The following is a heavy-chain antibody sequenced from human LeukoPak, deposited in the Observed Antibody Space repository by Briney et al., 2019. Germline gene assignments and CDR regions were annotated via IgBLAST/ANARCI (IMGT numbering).Heavy chain of an antibody. Sequence: GGSLRLSCAVFGFSVGNSSMSWVRQAPAKGLEWISAISVDGETTYYADSVKGRFIISRDNSKNTLFLQLSSLRAEDTAVYYCAQGYSSGWYPNWGQGSLVSVSS. CDR3: AQGYSSGWYPN. V-gene: IGHV3-23*01. CDR2: ISVDGETT. CDR1: GFSVGNSS. J-gene: IGHJ4*02. D-gene: IGHD6-19*01.